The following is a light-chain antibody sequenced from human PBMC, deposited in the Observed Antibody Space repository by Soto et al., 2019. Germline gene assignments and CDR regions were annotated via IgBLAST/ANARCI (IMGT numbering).Light chain of an antibody. Sequence: DIRMTQSPSTVSAFVGDRVTITCRASQSISLSLAWYQQKPGKAPDLLISDASNLERGVPSRFSGSGSGTEFTLTISSLQPDDFATYYCQQYNSYWTFGPGTKV. CDR1: QSISLS. CDR2: DAS. CDR3: QQYNSYWT. V-gene: IGKV1-5*01. J-gene: IGKJ1*01.